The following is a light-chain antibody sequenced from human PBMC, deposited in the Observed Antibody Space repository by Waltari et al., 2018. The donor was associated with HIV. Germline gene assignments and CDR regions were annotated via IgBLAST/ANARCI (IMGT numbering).Light chain of an antibody. J-gene: IGKJ3*01. Sequence: DIVMTQSPDSPAASLGERTTINCKASQSVLYSSNNKNYLAWYQQKPEQPPKLLIYWASTRESGVPDRFSSSGSGTDFTLTISSLQAEDVAVYYCQQYYSTPFTFGPGTKVDIK. CDR2: WAS. CDR3: QQYYSTPFT. CDR1: QSVLYSSNNKNY. V-gene: IGKV4-1*01.